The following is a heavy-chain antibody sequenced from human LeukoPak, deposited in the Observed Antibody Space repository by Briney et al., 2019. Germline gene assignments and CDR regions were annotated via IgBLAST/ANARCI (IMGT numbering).Heavy chain of an antibody. J-gene: IGHJ3*02. CDR2: ISYSGST. Sequence: SETLSLTCTVSGGSISPSYWSWLRQPPGKGLEWIGYISYSGSTKNNPSLKSRVTISVDTSKNQFSLKVTSVTAADTAVYYCAKEGAESFPDAFDIWGQGTMITVSS. V-gene: IGHV4-59*01. CDR3: AKEGAESFPDAFDI. D-gene: IGHD3-10*01. CDR1: GGSISPSY.